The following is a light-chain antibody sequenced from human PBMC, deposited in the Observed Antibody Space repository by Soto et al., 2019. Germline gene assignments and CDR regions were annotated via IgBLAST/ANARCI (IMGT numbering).Light chain of an antibody. CDR1: SSDVGSYNL. CDR2: EVT. J-gene: IGLJ2*01. CDR3: AAWDDSLNGLI. V-gene: IGLV2-14*02. Sequence: QSALTQPASVSGSPGQSITISCTGTSSDVGSYNLVSWYQQHPGKAPKLMIYEVTKRPSGVPARFSGSKSGTSASLAISGLQSEDEADYYCAAWDDSLNGLIFGGGTKLTVL.